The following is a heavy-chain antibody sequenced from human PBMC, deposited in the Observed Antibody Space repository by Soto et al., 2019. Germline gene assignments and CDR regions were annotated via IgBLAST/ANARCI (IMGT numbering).Heavy chain of an antibody. Sequence: ASVKVSCKAAAYTFTNYGIRRVRHAPRQGLEWMGWISAYNGNINYAQKFRGRVTMTADTSTSSASFDVSSLGSDDTAECYCARSGSSGNLREFDSWGQGTLVTFSS. CDR3: ARSGSSGNLREFDS. J-gene: IGHJ4*02. V-gene: IGHV1-18*01. CDR2: ISAYNGNI. CDR1: AYTFTNYG. D-gene: IGHD6-13*01.